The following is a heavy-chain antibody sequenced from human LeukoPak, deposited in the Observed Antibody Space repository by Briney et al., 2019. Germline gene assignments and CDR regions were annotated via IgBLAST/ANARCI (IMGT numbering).Heavy chain of an antibody. V-gene: IGHV4-39*07. D-gene: IGHD3-10*01. CDR3: ARGREIARYYYGSGRENWFDP. J-gene: IGHJ5*02. CDR1: GGSISSSSYY. CDR2: IYYSGST. Sequence: PSETLSLTCTVSGGSISSSSYYWGWIRQPPGKGLECIGSIYYSGSTYYNPSLKSRVTISVDTSKNQFSLKLSSVTAADAAVYYCARGREIARYYYGSGRENWFDPWGQGTLVTVSS.